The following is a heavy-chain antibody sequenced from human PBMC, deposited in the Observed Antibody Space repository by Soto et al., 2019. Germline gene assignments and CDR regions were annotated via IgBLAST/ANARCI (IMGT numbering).Heavy chain of an antibody. D-gene: IGHD2-21*01. V-gene: IGHV1-69*12. CDR3: ARGVEMATIPLGYYYGMDV. CDR2: IIPIFGTA. CDR1: GGTFSSYA. Sequence: QVQLVQSGAEVKKPGSSVKVSCKASGGTFSSYAISWVRQAPGQGLEWMGGIIPIFGTANYAQKFQGRVTITAGESTSTAYMELSSLRSEDTAVYYCARGVEMATIPLGYYYGMDVWGQGTTVTVSS. J-gene: IGHJ6*02.